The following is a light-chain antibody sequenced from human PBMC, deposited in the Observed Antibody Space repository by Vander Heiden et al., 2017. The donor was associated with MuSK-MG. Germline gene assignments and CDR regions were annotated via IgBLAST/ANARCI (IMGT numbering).Light chain of an antibody. CDR1: QSISSW. CDR2: NAS. J-gene: IGKJ1*01. CDR3: QHEHSSSWT. V-gene: IGKV1-5*03. Sequence: DIQMTQSPSTLSASVGDRVTITCRASQSISSWLAWYQQKPGNAPKLLIYNASSLESGVPSRFRGSGFGTEFPLSLSSLQPHDFATYYCQHEHSSSWTFGQGTQVEIK.